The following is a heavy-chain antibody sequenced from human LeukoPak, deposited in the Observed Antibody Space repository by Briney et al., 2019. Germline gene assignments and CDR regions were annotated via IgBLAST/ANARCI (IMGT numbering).Heavy chain of an antibody. CDR1: EFTFSSYA. V-gene: IGHV3-23*01. CDR3: AKALRAPHRPVYSYYYMDV. Sequence: PGGSLRLSCAASEFTFSSYAMYWVRQAPGKGLEWVSTISGSGDTTYYADSVKGRFTISRDKSKNTVFLQMNSLRADDTAVYYCAKALRAPHRPVYSYYYMDVWGKGTTVTVSS. J-gene: IGHJ6*03. CDR2: ISGSGDTT.